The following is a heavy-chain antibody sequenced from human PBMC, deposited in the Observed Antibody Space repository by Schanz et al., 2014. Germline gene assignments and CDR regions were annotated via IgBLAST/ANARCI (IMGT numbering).Heavy chain of an antibody. J-gene: IGHJ4*02. CDR1: GFTFSSYA. Sequence: EVHLLDSGGGLVQPGGSLRLSCAASGFTFSSYAMSWVRQAPGKGLEWVSAISGSGGSTYYADSVKGRFTVSRDNSKNTLYLQLNSLRAEDTAVYYCAKYRGYYRVSGSYRELEYWGQGTLVTVSP. V-gene: IGHV3-23*01. CDR2: ISGSGGST. CDR3: AKYRGYYRVSGSYRELEY. D-gene: IGHD3-10*01.